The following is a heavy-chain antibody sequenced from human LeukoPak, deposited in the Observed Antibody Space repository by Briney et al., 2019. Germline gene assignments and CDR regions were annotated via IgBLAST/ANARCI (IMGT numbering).Heavy chain of an antibody. CDR3: ARDRYDILTGDYGMDV. J-gene: IGHJ6*02. V-gene: IGHV4-59*01. D-gene: IGHD3-9*01. Sequence: PSETPSLTCTVSGGSISSYYWSWIRQPPGKGLEWIGYIYYSGSTNYNPSLKGRVTISVDTSKNQFSLKLSSVTAADTALYYCARDRYDILTGDYGMDVWGQGTTVTVSS. CDR1: GGSISSYY. CDR2: IYYSGST.